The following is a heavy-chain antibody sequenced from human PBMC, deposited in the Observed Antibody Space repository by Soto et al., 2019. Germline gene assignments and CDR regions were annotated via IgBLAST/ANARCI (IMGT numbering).Heavy chain of an antibody. Sequence: PSETLSLTCTVSGGSISSGGYYWSWIRQHPGKGLEWIGYIYYSGSTYYNPSLKSRVTISVDTSKNQFSLKLSSVTAADTAVYYCARTDTPPTPGVGDPYYYYYMDVWGKETTVTVSS. J-gene: IGHJ6*03. CDR1: GGSISSGGYY. CDR2: IYYSGST. D-gene: IGHD3-10*01. V-gene: IGHV4-31*03. CDR3: ARTDTPPTPGVGDPYYYYYMDV.